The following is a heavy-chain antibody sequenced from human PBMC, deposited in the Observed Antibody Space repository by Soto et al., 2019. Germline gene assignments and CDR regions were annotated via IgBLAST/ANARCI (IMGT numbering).Heavy chain of an antibody. V-gene: IGHV4-31*03. J-gene: IGHJ4*02. D-gene: IGHD2-2*01. CDR3: ARSSTSANYFDY. CDR2: IYYSGST. CDR1: GGSISSGGYY. Sequence: QVQLQESGPGLVKPSQTLSLTCTVYGGSISSGGYYWSWIRQHPGKGLEWIGYIYYSGSTYYNPSLKRRVTISVETSKNQFSLKLSSVTAADTAVYYCARSSTSANYFDYWGQGTLVTVSS.